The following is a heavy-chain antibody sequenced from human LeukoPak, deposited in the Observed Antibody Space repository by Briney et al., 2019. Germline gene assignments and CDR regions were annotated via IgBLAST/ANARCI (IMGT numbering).Heavy chain of an antibody. CDR2: ISWNSGSI. V-gene: IGHV3-9*01. D-gene: IGHD3-10*01. CDR3: AKALRITMVRGGFDY. Sequence: PGRSLRLSCAASGFTFDDYAMHWVRQAPGKGLEWVSGISWNSGSIAYADSVKGRFTISRDNAKNSLYLQVNSLRAEDTALYYCAKALRITMVRGGFDYWGQGTLVTVSS. J-gene: IGHJ4*02. CDR1: GFTFDDYA.